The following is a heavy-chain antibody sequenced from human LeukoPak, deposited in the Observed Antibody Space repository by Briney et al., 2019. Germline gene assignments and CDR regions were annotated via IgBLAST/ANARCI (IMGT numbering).Heavy chain of an antibody. CDR3: ARVVWSGYYPFDY. CDR1: GFTFSSYR. D-gene: IGHD3-3*01. J-gene: IGHJ4*02. Sequence: GGSLRLSCGASGFTFSSYRMHWVRQAPGEGLVWVSRINSDGSSTTYADSVDGRFTISRDNAKNTLYLQMNSLRAEDTAVYYCARVVWSGYYPFDYWGQGTLVTVSS. CDR2: INSDGSST. V-gene: IGHV3-74*01.